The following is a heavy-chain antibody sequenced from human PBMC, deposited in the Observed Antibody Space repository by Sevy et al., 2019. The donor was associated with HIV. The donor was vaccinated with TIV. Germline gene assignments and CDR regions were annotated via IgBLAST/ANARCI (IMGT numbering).Heavy chain of an antibody. D-gene: IGHD3-3*01. V-gene: IGHV3-23*01. Sequence: GGSLRLSCAASGFTFSSYAMSWVRQAPGKGLEWVSAISGSGGSTYYADSVKGRFTISRDNSKNTLYLQMNSLRAEDTAVYYCAKGTYYDFWSATAGFDPWGQGTLVTVSS. CDR1: GFTFSSYA. J-gene: IGHJ5*02. CDR2: ISGSGGST. CDR3: AKGTYYDFWSATAGFDP.